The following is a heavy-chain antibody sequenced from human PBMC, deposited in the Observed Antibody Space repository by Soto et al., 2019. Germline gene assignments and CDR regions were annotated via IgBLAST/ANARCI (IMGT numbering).Heavy chain of an antibody. J-gene: IGHJ4*02. D-gene: IGHD6-6*01. CDR3: ASGDYSSSPNNDY. Sequence: GGPLRLSCAASGFTFSSYSMNWVRQAPGKGLEWVSSISSSSSYIYYADSVKGRFTISRDNAKNSLYLQMNSLRVEDTAVYYCASGDYSSSPNNDYWGQGTLVTVSS. V-gene: IGHV3-21*01. CDR1: GFTFSSYS. CDR2: ISSSSSYI.